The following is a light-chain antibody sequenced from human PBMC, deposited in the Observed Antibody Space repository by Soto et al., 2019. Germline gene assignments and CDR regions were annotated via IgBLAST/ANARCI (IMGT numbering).Light chain of an antibody. J-gene: IGLJ2*01. Sequence: QSVLTQPPSVSGAPGQRVTISCTGSSSNIGAGYDVHWYQQLTGRAPKLLIYGNTNRPSGVPDRFSGSKSGTSPSLAITGLQAEDEADYYCLYFDSSLSVVFGGGTKLTVL. CDR3: LYFDSSLSVV. V-gene: IGLV1-40*01. CDR1: SSNIGAGYD. CDR2: GNT.